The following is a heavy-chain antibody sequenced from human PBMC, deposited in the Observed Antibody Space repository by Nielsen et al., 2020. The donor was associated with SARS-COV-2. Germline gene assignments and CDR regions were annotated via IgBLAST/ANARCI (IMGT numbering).Heavy chain of an antibody. CDR3: ARRLAYSSSSGDFDS. CDR2: VSHSGST. Sequence: SETLSLTCAVSDGSLSGHYWTWIRQPPGKGLEWIGEVSHSGSTNTNPSLKSRVTISVDTSKSQFSLKLRSVTAADTAVYYCARRLAYSSSSGDFDSWGQGTLVTVSS. J-gene: IGHJ4*02. D-gene: IGHD6-6*01. V-gene: IGHV4-34*01. CDR1: DGSLSGHY.